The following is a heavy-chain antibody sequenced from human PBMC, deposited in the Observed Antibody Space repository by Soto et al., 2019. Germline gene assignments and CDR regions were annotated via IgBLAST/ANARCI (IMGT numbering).Heavy chain of an antibody. CDR3: AILPYLDGVAAFDI. CDR2: INPSGAST. D-gene: IGHD2-15*01. Sequence: QVQLVQSGAEVKKPGASVKVSCKASGYTFTSYYMHWVRQAPGQGLEWMGIINPSGASTSYAQKFKGIVTMARDTSTSTVYMGPSSLRSKTTPVYYCAILPYLDGVAAFDIWGRGTMGAVSS. J-gene: IGHJ3*02. V-gene: IGHV1-46*01. CDR1: GYTFTSYY.